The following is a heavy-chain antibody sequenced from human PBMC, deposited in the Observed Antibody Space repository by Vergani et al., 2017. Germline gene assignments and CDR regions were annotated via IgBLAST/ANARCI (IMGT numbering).Heavy chain of an antibody. D-gene: IGHD3-22*01. CDR1: GGSFSGYY. J-gene: IGHJ4*02. V-gene: IGHV4-34*01. CDR3: ARGIYYDISASRHVFQYYFDY. Sequence: QVQLQQWGAGLLKPSETLSLTCAVYGGSFSGYYWSWIRQPPGKGLEWIGEINHSGSTNYNPSLKSRVTISVDTSKNQFSLKLSSGTAADTAVYYCARGIYYDISASRHVFQYYFDYWGQGTLVTVSS. CDR2: INHSGST.